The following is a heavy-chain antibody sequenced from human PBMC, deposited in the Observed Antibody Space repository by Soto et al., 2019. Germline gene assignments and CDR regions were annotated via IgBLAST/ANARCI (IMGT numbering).Heavy chain of an antibody. CDR1: GYTFTSYG. Sequence: QVQLVQSGAEVKKPGASVKVSCKASGYTFTSYGISWVRQAPGQGLEWMGWISAYNGNTNYAQKRQGRVTMTTDTSTSTAYMELRSLRSDDTAVYYCARDPRYCSSTSCSYYYYGMDVWGQGTTVTVSS. CDR2: ISAYNGNT. V-gene: IGHV1-18*04. D-gene: IGHD2-2*01. CDR3: ARDPRYCSSTSCSYYYYGMDV. J-gene: IGHJ6*02.